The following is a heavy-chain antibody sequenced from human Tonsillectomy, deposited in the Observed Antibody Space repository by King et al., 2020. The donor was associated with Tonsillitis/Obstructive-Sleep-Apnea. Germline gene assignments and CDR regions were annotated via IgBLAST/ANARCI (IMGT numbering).Heavy chain of an antibody. J-gene: IGHJ4*02. CDR1: GFTFSTYS. Sequence: VQLVESGGGLVQPGGSLRLSCAASGFTFSTYSMNWVRQAPGKGLEYISYISGSAIAIYFADSVKGRFTNSRDNARNALYPQMNSLRDEDTAVYYCARGKSYWGQGTLVTVSS. CDR2: ISGSAIAI. CDR3: ARGKSY. V-gene: IGHV3-48*02.